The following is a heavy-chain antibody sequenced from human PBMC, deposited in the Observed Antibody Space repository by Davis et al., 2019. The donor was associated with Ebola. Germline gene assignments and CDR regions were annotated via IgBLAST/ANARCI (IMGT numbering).Heavy chain of an antibody. CDR1: GFTFSNYN. CDR3: ARDRSLDDAFDL. J-gene: IGHJ3*01. Sequence: GESLKISCAASGFTFSNYNMNWVRRPPGKGLEWVSSISSSSSYMYYADSVKGRFTISRDNARNSLYLQVNSLRADDTAVYFCARDRSLDDAFDLWGQGTMVTVSS. D-gene: IGHD3-16*01. V-gene: IGHV3-21*01. CDR2: ISSSSSYM.